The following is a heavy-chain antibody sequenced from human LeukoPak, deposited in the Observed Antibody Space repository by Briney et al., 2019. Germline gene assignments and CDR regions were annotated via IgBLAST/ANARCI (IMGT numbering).Heavy chain of an antibody. V-gene: IGHV3-21*01. CDR2: ISSSSSYI. Sequence: PGGSLRLSCAASGFTFSSYSMNWVRQAPGKGLEWVSSISSSSSYIYYADSVKGRFTISRDNAKNSLYLQMNSLRAEDTAVHYCARSWNYQYGAFDIWGQGTMVTVSS. D-gene: IGHD1-7*01. CDR1: GFTFSSYS. J-gene: IGHJ3*02. CDR3: ARSWNYQYGAFDI.